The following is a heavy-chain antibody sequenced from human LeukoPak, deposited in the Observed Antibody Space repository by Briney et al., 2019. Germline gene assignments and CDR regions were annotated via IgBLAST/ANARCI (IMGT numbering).Heavy chain of an antibody. V-gene: IGHV3-9*01. CDR2: ISWNSGSI. CDR1: GFTFDDYA. J-gene: IGHJ4*02. Sequence: PGRSLRLSCAASGFTFDDYAMHWVRQAPGKGLEWVSGISWNSGSIGYADSVKGRFTISRDNAKNSLYLQMNSLRAEDTALYYCARGLFDYWGQGTLVTVSS. CDR3: ARGLFDY.